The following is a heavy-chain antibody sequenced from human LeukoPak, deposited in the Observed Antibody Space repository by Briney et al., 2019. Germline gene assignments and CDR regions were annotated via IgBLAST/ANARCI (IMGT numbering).Heavy chain of an antibody. D-gene: IGHD6-13*01. CDR2: ISYDGSNK. CDR1: GFTFSSYA. CDR3: AREPPLGY. Sequence: GRSLRLSCAASGFTFSSYAMHWVRQAPGKGLEWVAVISYDGSNKYYADPVKGRFTISRDNSKNTLYLRMNSLRAEDTAVYYCAREPPLGYWGQGTLVTVSS. V-gene: IGHV3-30-3*01. J-gene: IGHJ4*02.